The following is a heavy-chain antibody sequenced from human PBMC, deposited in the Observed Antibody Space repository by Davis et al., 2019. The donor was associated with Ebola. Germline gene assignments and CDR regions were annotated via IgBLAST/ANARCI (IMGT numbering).Heavy chain of an antibody. CDR2: INWNGGST. D-gene: IGHD4-17*01. J-gene: IGHJ6*02. CDR3: ARANYGDGYYFYGMDV. Sequence: GESLKISCAGSGFTFDDYGMSWVRQAPGKGLERVSGINWNGGSTGYADSVKGRFTISRDNAKNSLYLQMNSLRADDTAVYYCARANYGDGYYFYGMDVWGQGTTVTVSS. CDR1: GFTFDDYG. V-gene: IGHV3-20*04.